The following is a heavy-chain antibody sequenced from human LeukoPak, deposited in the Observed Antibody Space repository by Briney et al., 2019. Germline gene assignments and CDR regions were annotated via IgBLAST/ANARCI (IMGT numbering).Heavy chain of an antibody. V-gene: IGHV1-2*02. CDR2: INPNSGGT. Sequence: GAPVEVSCKASGYTFTGYYMHWVRQAPGQGLEWMGWINPNSGGTNYAQKFQGRVTMTRDTSISTAYMELSRLRSDDTAVYYCARAYSSSWFPHHDFDYWGQGTLVTVSS. CDR3: ARAYSSSWFPHHDFDY. J-gene: IGHJ4*02. D-gene: IGHD6-13*01. CDR1: GYTFTGYY.